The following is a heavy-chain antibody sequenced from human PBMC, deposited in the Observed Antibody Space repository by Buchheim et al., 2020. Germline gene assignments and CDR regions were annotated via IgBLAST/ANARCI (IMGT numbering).Heavy chain of an antibody. V-gene: IGHV3-33*08. D-gene: IGHD2-21*01. CDR1: GLTFRNAW. CDR2: IWYDGSNK. J-gene: IGHJ6*02. CDR3: ARDGQAIPLDV. Sequence: KLVESGGGLVKSGGSLRLSCAASGLTFRNAWMTWVRQAPGKGLEWVAVIWYDGSNKYYADSVKGRLTISRDNSKNTLYLQMNSLRAEDTAVYYCARDGQAIPLDVWGQGTT.